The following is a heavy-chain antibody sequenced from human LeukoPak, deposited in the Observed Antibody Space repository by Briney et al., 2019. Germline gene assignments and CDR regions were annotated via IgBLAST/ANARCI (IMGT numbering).Heavy chain of an antibody. CDR3: AKPKLAAAGYYYYMDV. CDR1: GFTFSSYW. Sequence: GGSLRLSCEASGFTFSSYWMHWVRQAPGKGLVWVSRINSDGSSTSYADSVKGRFTISRDNAKNTLYLQMNSLRAEDTAVYYCAKPKLAAAGYYYYMDVWGKGTTVTVSS. J-gene: IGHJ6*03. CDR2: INSDGSST. D-gene: IGHD6-13*01. V-gene: IGHV3-74*01.